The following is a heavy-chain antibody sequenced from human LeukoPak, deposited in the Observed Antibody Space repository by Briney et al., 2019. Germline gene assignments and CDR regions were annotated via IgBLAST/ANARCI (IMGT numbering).Heavy chain of an antibody. CDR2: ISGSGGST. J-gene: IGHJ4*02. CDR1: GFTFSSYA. CDR3: AKDGRIAARPEGIYFDY. D-gene: IGHD6-6*01. V-gene: IGHV3-23*01. Sequence: PGGSLRLSCAASGFTFSSYAMSWVRQAPGKGLEWVSAISGSGGSTYYADFVKGRFTISRDNSKNTLYLQMNSLRAEDTAVYYCAKDGRIAARPEGIYFDYWGQGTLVTVSS.